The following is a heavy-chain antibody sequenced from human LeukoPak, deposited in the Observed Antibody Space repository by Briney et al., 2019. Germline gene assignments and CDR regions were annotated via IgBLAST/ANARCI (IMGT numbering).Heavy chain of an antibody. Sequence: GGSLRLSCAASGFTFSSYAMTGVRQAPGKGLEWVAVISYDGRNKYYADSVKGRFTISRDNSKNTLYLQRNSLRAEDTAVYYCARDLAVAGTFWGQGTLVTVSS. CDR2: ISYDGRNK. J-gene: IGHJ4*02. V-gene: IGHV3-30*04. CDR1: GFTFSSYA. D-gene: IGHD6-19*01. CDR3: ARDLAVAGTF.